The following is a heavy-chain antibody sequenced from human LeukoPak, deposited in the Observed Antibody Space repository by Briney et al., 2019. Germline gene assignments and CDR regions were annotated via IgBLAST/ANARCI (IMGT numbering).Heavy chain of an antibody. V-gene: IGHV3-48*01. J-gene: IGHJ4*02. CDR3: ARDYCSGVTCYSGY. CDR1: GFTFSTYS. D-gene: IGHD2-15*01. Sequence: GGSLRLSCAASGFTFSTYSMNWVRQAPGKGLEWVSYISGGSRAIYYADSVKGRFTISRDNAENSLYLQMISLRAADTAVYYCARDYCSGVTCYSGYWGQGTLVTVSS. CDR2: ISGGSRAI.